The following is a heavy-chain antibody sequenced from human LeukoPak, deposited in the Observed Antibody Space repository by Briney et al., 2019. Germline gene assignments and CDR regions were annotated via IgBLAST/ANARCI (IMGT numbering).Heavy chain of an antibody. J-gene: IGHJ6*03. Sequence: ASVKVSCKASGYTFTSYDINWVRQATGQGLEWMGWMNPNSGNTGYAQKLQGRVTMTTDTSTSTAYMELRSLRSDDTAVYYCARVVAAGPYYYYYYMDVWGKGTTVTVSS. CDR2: MNPNSGNT. CDR3: ARVVAAGPYYYYYYMDV. D-gene: IGHD6-25*01. CDR1: GYTFTSYD. V-gene: IGHV1-8*01.